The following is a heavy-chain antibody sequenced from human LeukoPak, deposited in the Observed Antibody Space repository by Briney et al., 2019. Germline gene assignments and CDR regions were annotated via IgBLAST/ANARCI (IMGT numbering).Heavy chain of an antibody. J-gene: IGHJ4*02. V-gene: IGHV3-33*08. CDR2: IWYDGSGI. Sequence: GGSLRLSCAASGFTFSTYSMHWVRQAPGKGLEWVAVIWYDGSGIDYADSVKGRFTISRDNAKNSLYLQMNSLRAEDTAIYYCTRVGYIDEGIDYWGQGTLVTVSS. CDR1: GFTFSTYS. CDR3: TRVGYIDEGIDY. D-gene: IGHD5-24*01.